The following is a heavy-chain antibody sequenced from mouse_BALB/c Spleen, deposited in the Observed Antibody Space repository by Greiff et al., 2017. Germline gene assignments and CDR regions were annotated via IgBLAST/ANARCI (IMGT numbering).Heavy chain of an antibody. CDR2: IYPGDGDT. D-gene: IGHD3-3*01. CDR3: ARIRGYLDY. Sequence: VQLQQSGPELVKPGASVKISCKASGYAFSSSWMNWVKQRPGQGLEWIGRIYPGDGDTNYNGKFKGKATLTADKSSSTAYMQLSSLTSVDSAVYFCARIRGYLDYWGQGTTLTVSS. J-gene: IGHJ2*01. V-gene: IGHV1-82*01. CDR1: GYAFSSSW.